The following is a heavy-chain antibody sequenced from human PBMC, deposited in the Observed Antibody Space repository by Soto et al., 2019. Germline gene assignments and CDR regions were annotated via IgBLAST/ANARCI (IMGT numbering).Heavy chain of an antibody. CDR1: GFTVSSNY. Sequence: PGGSLRLSCAASGFTVSSNYMSWVRQAPGKGLEWVSVIYSGGSTYYADSVKGRFTISRDNSKNTLYLQMNSLRAEDTAVYYCATWGGEYYYYYGMDVWGQGTTVTVSS. D-gene: IGHD3-10*01. J-gene: IGHJ6*02. CDR2: IYSGGST. V-gene: IGHV3-53*01. CDR3: ATWGGEYYYYYGMDV.